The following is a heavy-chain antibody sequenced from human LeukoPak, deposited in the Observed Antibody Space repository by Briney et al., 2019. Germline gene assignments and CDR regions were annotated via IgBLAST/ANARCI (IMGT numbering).Heavy chain of an antibody. Sequence: GGSLRLSCAASGFTFSSYGMHWVRQAPGKGLEWVAFIRYDGSNKYYADSVKGRFTISRDNSKNTLYLQMNSLRAEDTAVYYCAKDVGWGIAAAGTNCWGQGTLVTVSS. V-gene: IGHV3-30*02. CDR1: GFTFSSYG. CDR3: AKDVGWGIAAAGTNC. J-gene: IGHJ4*02. CDR2: IRYDGSNK. D-gene: IGHD6-13*01.